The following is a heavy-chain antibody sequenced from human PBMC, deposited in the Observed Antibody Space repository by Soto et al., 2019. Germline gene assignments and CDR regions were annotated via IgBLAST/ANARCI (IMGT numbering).Heavy chain of an antibody. CDR2: IIPIFGTA. Sequence: QVQLVQSGAEVKKPGSSVKVSCKASGGTFSSYAISWVRQAPGQGLEWMGGIIPIFGTANYAQKFQGRVTITADESTSTAYMEPSSLRSEDTAVYYCAKTTYYDFWSGYYTGKDYYGMDVWGQGTTVTVSS. CDR1: GGTFSSYA. J-gene: IGHJ6*02. D-gene: IGHD3-3*01. CDR3: AKTTYYDFWSGYYTGKDYYGMDV. V-gene: IGHV1-69*01.